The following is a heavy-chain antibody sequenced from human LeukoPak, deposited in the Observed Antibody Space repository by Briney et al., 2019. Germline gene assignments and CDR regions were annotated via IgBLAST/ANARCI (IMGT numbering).Heavy chain of an antibody. V-gene: IGHV4-30-4*01. CDR1: GGSTGGGDHSISSGGYY. Sequence: SETLSLTCSVSGGSTGGGDHSISSGGYYWSWVRQPPGKGLEWIGHIHQRGSTYYNPSLKSRVTISVDTSKNQFSLKLSSVTAADTAVYYCARKTLDYYDSSVGPDPATHWYFDLWGRGTLVTVSS. D-gene: IGHD3-22*01. J-gene: IGHJ2*01. CDR3: ARKTLDYYDSSVGPDPATHWYFDL. CDR2: IHQRGST.